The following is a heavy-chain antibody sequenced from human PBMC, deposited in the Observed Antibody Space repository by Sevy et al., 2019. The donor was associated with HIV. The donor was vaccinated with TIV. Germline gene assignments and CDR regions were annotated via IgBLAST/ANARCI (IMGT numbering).Heavy chain of an antibody. CDR2: IKQDGSEK. D-gene: IGHD2-2*01. CDR1: GFTFSSYW. V-gene: IGHV3-7*01. Sequence: GGSLRLSCAASGFTFSSYWMSWVRQAPGKELEWVANIKQDGSEKYYVDSVKGRFTISRDNAKNSLYLQMNSLRAEDTAVYYCARKHCSSTSCPSHFDYWGQGTLVTVSS. CDR3: ARKHCSSTSCPSHFDY. J-gene: IGHJ4*02.